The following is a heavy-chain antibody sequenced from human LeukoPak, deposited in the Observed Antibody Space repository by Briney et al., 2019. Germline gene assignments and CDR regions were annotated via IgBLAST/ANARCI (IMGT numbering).Heavy chain of an antibody. D-gene: IGHD1-26*01. V-gene: IGHV1-18*01. CDR1: GYTCTSYD. CDR3: AREGAEWDGQAFDI. Sequence: ASVKVSCKTSGYTCTSYDINWVRQAPGQGLEWMGWISAYNGNTNYAQKLQGRVTMTTDASTSTAYMELRSLRSDDTAVYYCAREGAEWDGQAFDIWGQGTMLTVSS. J-gene: IGHJ3*02. CDR2: ISAYNGNT.